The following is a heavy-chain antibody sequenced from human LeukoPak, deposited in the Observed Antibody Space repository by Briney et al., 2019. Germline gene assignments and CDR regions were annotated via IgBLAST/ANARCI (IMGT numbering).Heavy chain of an antibody. D-gene: IGHD5-24*01. J-gene: IGHJ4*02. CDR1: GFIFSNYA. CDR2: ISGSGGTT. CDR3: AKVQEMDTILPPFHY. Sequence: GGSLRLSCAASGFIFSNYAMSWVRQAPGKGLEWVSAISGSGGTTFYADSVKGRFTISRDNSKNTLYLQVNSLRAADTAIYCCAKVQEMDTILPPFHYWGQGTLVTVSS. V-gene: IGHV3-23*01.